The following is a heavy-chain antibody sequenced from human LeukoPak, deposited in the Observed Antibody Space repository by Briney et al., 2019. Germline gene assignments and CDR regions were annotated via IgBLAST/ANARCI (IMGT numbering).Heavy chain of an antibody. CDR3: ARGVELRRRSWFDP. D-gene: IGHD1-26*01. J-gene: IGHJ5*02. CDR2: IWYDGSNK. CDR1: GFTFSNYG. Sequence: GRSLRLSCAASGFTFSNYGIHWVRQAPGKGLEWVAVIWYDGSNKYYADSVKGRFTISRDNAKNSLYLQMNSLRAEDTAVYYCARGVELRRRSWFDPWGQGTLVTVSS. V-gene: IGHV3-33*01.